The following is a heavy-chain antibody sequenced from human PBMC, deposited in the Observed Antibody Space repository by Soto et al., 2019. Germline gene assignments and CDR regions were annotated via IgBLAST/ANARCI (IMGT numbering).Heavy chain of an antibody. CDR3: ARGDSGPKFGAFDI. D-gene: IGHD1-26*01. Sequence: KTRVASVKVSCKAIGYSFTSHYMHWVRQAPGQGLEWMGTIYPGGVNIGYAQKFKGRVTMTKDTSTSTVYMELNSLTSEDTAVYYCARGDSGPKFGAFDIWGQGTMVT. J-gene: IGHJ3*02. CDR2: IYPGGVNI. CDR1: GYSFTSHY. V-gene: IGHV1-46*03.